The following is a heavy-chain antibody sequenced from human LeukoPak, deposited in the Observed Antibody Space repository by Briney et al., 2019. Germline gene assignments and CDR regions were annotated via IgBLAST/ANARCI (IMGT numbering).Heavy chain of an antibody. Sequence: GGSLRLSCAASGFTFDDYAMHWVRQAPGKGLEWVSGISWNSGSIGYADSVKGRFTISRDNAKNSLYLQMNSLRAEDMALYYCAKDRFRDTAMAIDYWGQGTLLTVSS. CDR3: AKDRFRDTAMAIDY. CDR2: ISWNSGSI. CDR1: GFTFDDYA. V-gene: IGHV3-9*03. D-gene: IGHD5-18*01. J-gene: IGHJ4*02.